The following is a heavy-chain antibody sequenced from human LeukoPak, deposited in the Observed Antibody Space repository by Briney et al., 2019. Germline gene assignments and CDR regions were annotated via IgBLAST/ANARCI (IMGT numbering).Heavy chain of an antibody. V-gene: IGHV3-30*04. J-gene: IGHJ4*02. CDR1: GFTFSSYA. D-gene: IGHD3-16*01. CDR2: ISYDGSDK. Sequence: GSLRLSCAASGFTFSSYAMHWVRQAPGKGLEWVAVISYDGSDKYYADFVKGRFTISRDNSKYTLYLQMNSLRAEDTAVYYCARMIQTWYFDYWGQGTLVTVSS. CDR3: ARMIQTWYFDY.